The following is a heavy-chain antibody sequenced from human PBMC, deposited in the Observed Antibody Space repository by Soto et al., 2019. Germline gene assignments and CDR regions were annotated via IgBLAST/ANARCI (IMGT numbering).Heavy chain of an antibody. CDR2: MNPNSGNT. V-gene: IGHV1-8*01. CDR3: ARGLPHDYGDFHWFDP. Sequence: QVPLVQSGAEVKKPGASVKVSCKASGYTFTSYDINWVRQATGQGLEWMGWMNPNSGNTGYAQKFQGRLTMTSNPSISTAYMELSSLRSADTAVYYCARGLPHDYGDFHWFDPWGQGTLVTVSS. J-gene: IGHJ5*02. D-gene: IGHD4-17*01. CDR1: GYTFTSYD.